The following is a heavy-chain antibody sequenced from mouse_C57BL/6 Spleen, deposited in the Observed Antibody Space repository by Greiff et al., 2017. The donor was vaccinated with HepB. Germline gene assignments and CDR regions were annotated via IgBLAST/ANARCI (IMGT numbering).Heavy chain of an antibody. J-gene: IGHJ3*01. CDR2: IYPGDGDT. Sequence: VQLQQSGPELVKPGASVKISCKASGYAFSSSWMNWVKQRPGKGLEWIGRIYPGDGDTNYNGKFKGKATLTADKASSTAYMQRSSLTSDDSAVYFWGREGTAQFPFAYWGQGTLVTVSA. D-gene: IGHD3-2*02. CDR1: GYAFSSSW. CDR3: GREGTAQFPFAY. V-gene: IGHV1-82*01.